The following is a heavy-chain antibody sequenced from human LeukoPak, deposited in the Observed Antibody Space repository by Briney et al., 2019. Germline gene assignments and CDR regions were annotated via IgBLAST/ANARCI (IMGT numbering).Heavy chain of an antibody. D-gene: IGHD2-15*01. CDR2: ISYDGSNK. CDR3: AADSNPTPYYFDY. Sequence: GSLRLFCAASGFTFSTYGIHWVRQAPGKGLGWVAFISYDGSNKYYADSVKGRFTISRDNSKNTLYLQVNSLRTEDTAVYYCAADSNPTPYYFDYWGQGTLVTVSS. CDR1: GFTFSTYG. V-gene: IGHV3-30*04. J-gene: IGHJ4*02.